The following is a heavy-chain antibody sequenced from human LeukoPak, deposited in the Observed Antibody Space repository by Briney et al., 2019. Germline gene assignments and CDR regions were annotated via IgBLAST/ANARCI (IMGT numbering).Heavy chain of an antibody. CDR1: EFTFSTYW. D-gene: IGHD4-23*01. V-gene: IGHV3-74*01. J-gene: IGHJ4*02. CDR3: ASGYSSDYGGNVY. Sequence: GGSLRLSCAASEFTFSTYWMHWVRQAPGKGLVWVSRINSDGSSTNYADSVKGRLTTSRDNAKNTLYLQMNSLSTEDTAVYYCASGYSSDYGGNVYWGRGTLVTVSS. CDR2: INSDGSST.